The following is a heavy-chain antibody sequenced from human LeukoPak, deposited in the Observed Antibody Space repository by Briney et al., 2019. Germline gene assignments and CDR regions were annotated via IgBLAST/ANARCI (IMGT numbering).Heavy chain of an antibody. J-gene: IGHJ5*02. CDR1: GFTFSSYA. Sequence: GGSLRLSCAAAGFTFSSYAMSWVRQAPGKGLEWVSGINKSGGSMYNADSVEGRFTISRDNSKNTLYLEMNSLRAEDTAVYYCAKVGPVDGMQSWGQGTLVTVSS. D-gene: IGHD6-13*01. V-gene: IGHV3-23*01. CDR2: INKSGGSM. CDR3: AKVGPVDGMQS.